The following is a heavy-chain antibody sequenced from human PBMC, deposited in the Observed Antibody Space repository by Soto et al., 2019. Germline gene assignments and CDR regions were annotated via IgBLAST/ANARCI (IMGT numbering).Heavy chain of an antibody. D-gene: IGHD4-17*01. Sequence: QVQLVESGGGVVQPGRSLRLSCAASGFTFSSYGMHWVRQAPGKGLEWVAVISYDGSNKYYADSVKGRFTISSDNSKNTLYLQMNSLRAEDTAVYYCAKDLLGYGDYRLYYYYGMDVWGQGTTVTVSS. CDR2: ISYDGSNK. CDR1: GFTFSSYG. V-gene: IGHV3-30*18. J-gene: IGHJ6*02. CDR3: AKDLLGYGDYRLYYYYGMDV.